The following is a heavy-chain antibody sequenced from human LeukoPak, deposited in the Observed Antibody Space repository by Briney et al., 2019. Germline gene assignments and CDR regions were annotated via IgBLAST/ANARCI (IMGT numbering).Heavy chain of an antibody. V-gene: IGHV3-7*01. CDR3: AKLNNYAFDF. CDR1: GFTFSTYW. D-gene: IGHD1-1*01. Sequence: LSGGSLRLSCAASGFTFSTYWMNWFRQTPGKGLEWVAKIKADGGEKDHVASVKGRFTVSRDNAKNSLYLEMNSLRVEDTAVYYCAKLNNYAFDFWGQGTMVTVSS. CDR2: IKADGGEK. J-gene: IGHJ3*01.